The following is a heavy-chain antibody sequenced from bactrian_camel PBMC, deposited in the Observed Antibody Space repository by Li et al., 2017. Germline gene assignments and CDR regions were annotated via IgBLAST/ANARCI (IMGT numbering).Heavy chain of an antibody. J-gene: IGHJ4*01. Sequence: VQLVESGGCSVHTGGSLTLSCATSRYSFNTYNMAWFRQAPGKGLQWVAAISTGGGSEYYADSVKGRFSLSHAGRTLFLQMNSLKPEDTAMYYCAADTTCRVGCMVLADAADWPIWGQGTQVTVS. CDR3: AADTTCRVGCMVLADAADWPI. D-gene: IGHD3*01. CDR1: RYSFNTYN. CDR2: ISTGGGSE. V-gene: IGHV3S1*01.